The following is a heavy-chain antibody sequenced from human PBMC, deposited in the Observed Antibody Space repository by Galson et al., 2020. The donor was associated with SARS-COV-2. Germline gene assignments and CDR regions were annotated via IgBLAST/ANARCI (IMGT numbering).Heavy chain of an antibody. V-gene: IGHV3-21*01. CDR2: ISSSSGPI. J-gene: IGHJ4*02. CDR3: TRGTRMAMADSAGFES. D-gene: IGHD1-26*01. Sequence: GGSLRLSCAASGFTFSDCSMNWVRQAPGKGLEWVSSISSSSGPIYYADAVKGRFTISRDNAKNSLYLQMNSLRAQDTAVYYCTRGTRMAMADSAGFESGGQGTLVTVSS. CDR1: GFTFSDCS.